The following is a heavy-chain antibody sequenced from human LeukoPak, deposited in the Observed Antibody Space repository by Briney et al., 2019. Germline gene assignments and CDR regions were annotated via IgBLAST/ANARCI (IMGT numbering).Heavy chain of an antibody. CDR2: FYHSGST. J-gene: IGHJ3*02. CDR3: ARDLQARHAFDI. D-gene: IGHD1-1*01. V-gene: IGHV4-4*02. CDR1: GGSISSSNW. Sequence: PSGTLSLTCAVSGGSISSSNWWSWFRHPPGKGLEWIGEFYHSGSTNYNPSLKSRVTISVDKSKNQFSLKLSSVTAADTAVYYCARDLQARHAFDIWGKGTMVIV.